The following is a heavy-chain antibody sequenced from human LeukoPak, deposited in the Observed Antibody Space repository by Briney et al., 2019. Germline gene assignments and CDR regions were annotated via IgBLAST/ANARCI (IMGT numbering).Heavy chain of an antibody. V-gene: IGHV3-7*01. CDR1: GFTFSSYW. CDR3: ARYYCTTSSCLLFDY. J-gene: IGHJ4*02. Sequence: GGSLRLSCAASGFTFSSYWMSWVRQAPGKGLEWVAKIKQDGSEKYYVDSVKGRFTISRDNAKSSLYLQMNSLRAEDTAVYYCARYYCTTSSCLLFDYWGQGTLVTVSS. CDR2: IKQDGSEK. D-gene: IGHD2-8*01.